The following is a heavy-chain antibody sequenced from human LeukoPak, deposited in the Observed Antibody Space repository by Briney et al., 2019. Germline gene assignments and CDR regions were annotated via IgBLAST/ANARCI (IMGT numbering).Heavy chain of an antibody. J-gene: IGHJ4*02. D-gene: IGHD3-22*01. CDR1: GFTFSSYA. CDR2: ISYDGSNK. CDR3: ARLFNYYDNSGYYQYYFDY. Sequence: PGGSLRLSCAASGFTFSSYAMHWVRQAPGKGLEWVAVISYDGSNKYYADSVKGRFTISRDNSKNTLYLQMNSLRAEATAVYYCARLFNYYDNSGYYQYYFDYWGQGTLVTVSS. V-gene: IGHV3-30-3*01.